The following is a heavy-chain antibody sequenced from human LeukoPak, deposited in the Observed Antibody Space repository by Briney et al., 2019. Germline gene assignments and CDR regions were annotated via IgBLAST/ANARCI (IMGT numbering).Heavy chain of an antibody. CDR2: IKSKTDGGTT. CDR1: GFTFSNAW. D-gene: IGHD3-16*01. V-gene: IGHV3-15*01. CDR3: TTDYGWGLDAFDI. Sequence: NAGGSLRLSCAASGFTFSNAWMSWVRQAPGKGLEWVGRIKSKTDGGTTDYAAPVKGRFTISRDDSKNTLHLQMNSLKTEDTAVYYCTTDYGWGLDAFDIWGQGTMVTVSS. J-gene: IGHJ3*02.